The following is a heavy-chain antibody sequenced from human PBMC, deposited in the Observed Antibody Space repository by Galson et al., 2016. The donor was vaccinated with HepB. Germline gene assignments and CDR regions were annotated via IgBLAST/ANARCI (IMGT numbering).Heavy chain of an antibody. Sequence: SLRLSCAASGFTFSTYWMSWVRQAPGKGLEWVANIKEDGIKKNYMDSVKGRFTVSRDNAKNSLYLQMNSLRAEDTAMYYCARDPMAPGMEAWHYFDNWGQGTLVTVSS. CDR1: GFTFSTYW. J-gene: IGHJ4*02. V-gene: IGHV3-7*03. D-gene: IGHD6-13*01. CDR2: IKEDGIKK. CDR3: ARDPMAPGMEAWHYFDN.